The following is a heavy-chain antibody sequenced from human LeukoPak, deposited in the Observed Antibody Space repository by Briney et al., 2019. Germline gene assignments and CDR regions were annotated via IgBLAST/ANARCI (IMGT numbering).Heavy chain of an antibody. Sequence: SETLSLTCAVYGGSFSGYYWSWIRQPPGKGPEWIGEINHSGSTNYNPSLKSRVTISVDTSKNQFSLKLSSVTAADTAVYYCARARPSTYYYDSSALDDAFDIWGQGTMVTVSS. J-gene: IGHJ3*02. CDR2: INHSGST. CDR1: GGSFSGYY. D-gene: IGHD3-22*01. CDR3: ARARPSTYYYDSSALDDAFDI. V-gene: IGHV4-34*01.